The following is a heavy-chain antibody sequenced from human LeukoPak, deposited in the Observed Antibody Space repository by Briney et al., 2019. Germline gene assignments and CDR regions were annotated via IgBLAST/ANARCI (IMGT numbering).Heavy chain of an antibody. CDR2: IIPILGIA. CDR3: ARARVTTGNWFDP. V-gene: IGHV1-69*04. Sequence: SVNVSCKASGGTFHSYAVSWVRQAPGQGLEWMGRIIPILGIANYAQKFQGRVTITADKSTSTAYMELSSLRSEDTAVYYCARARVTTGNWFDPWGQGTLVTVSS. J-gene: IGHJ5*02. CDR1: GGTFHSYA. D-gene: IGHD4-17*01.